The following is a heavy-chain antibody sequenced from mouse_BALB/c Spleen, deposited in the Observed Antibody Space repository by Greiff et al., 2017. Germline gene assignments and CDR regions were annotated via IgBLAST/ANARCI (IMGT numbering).Heavy chain of an antibody. Sequence: EVKVVESGGGLVQPGGSRKLSCAASGFTFSGFGMHWVRQAPEKGLEWVAYISSGSSTIYYADTVKGRFTISRDNPKNTLFLQMTSLRSEDTAMYYCAREVRPYWYFDVWGAGTTVTVSS. V-gene: IGHV5-17*02. CDR1: GFTFSGFG. D-gene: IGHD2-14*01. J-gene: IGHJ1*01. CDR3: AREVRPYWYFDV. CDR2: ISSGSSTI.